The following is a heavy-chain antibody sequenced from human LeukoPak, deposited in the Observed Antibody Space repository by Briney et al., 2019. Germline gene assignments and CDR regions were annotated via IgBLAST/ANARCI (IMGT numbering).Heavy chain of an antibody. D-gene: IGHD5/OR15-5a*01. CDR1: GFVFSDFY. J-gene: IGHJ4*02. CDR3: ASDQVSGVFDY. V-gene: IGHV3-11*05. Sequence: GGSLRLSCAGSGFVFSDFYINWIRHSPGKGLEWLAYISPDGSYTTYGDSVKGRFVISRDNAKNSVSLQMNSMRVEDTAVYFCASDQVSGVFDYWGQGARVTVS. CDR2: ISPDGSYT.